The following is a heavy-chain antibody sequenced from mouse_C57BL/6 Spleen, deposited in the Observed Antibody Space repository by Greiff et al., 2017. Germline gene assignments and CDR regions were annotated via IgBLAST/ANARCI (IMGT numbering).Heavy chain of an antibody. V-gene: IGHV14-2*01. CDR2: IDPEDGEP. D-gene: IGHD2-4*01. J-gene: IGHJ1*03. Sequence: VQLKASGAELVKPGASVKLSCTASGFNIKDYYMHWVKQRTEQGLEWIGRIDPEDGEPKYAPKFQGKATITADTSSNTAYLQLSSLTSEDTAVYYCARGYDYDWYLDVWGTGTTVTVSS. CDR1: GFNIKDYY. CDR3: ARGYDYDWYLDV.